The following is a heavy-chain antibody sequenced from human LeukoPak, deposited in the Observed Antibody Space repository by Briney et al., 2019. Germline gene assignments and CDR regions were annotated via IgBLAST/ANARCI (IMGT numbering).Heavy chain of an antibody. CDR1: GFTFSSFA. CDR3: ARGLQGYYYCLTGYYRGRYYFDY. J-gene: IGHJ4*02. Sequence: GGSLRLSCAASGFTFSSFAINWVRQAPGKGLEWVSVITGSGSGADYADSVKGRFTISRDNSQNTVHLQMNSLRAEDTAVYYCARGLQGYYYCLTGYYRGRYYFDYWGQGTLVTVSS. V-gene: IGHV3-23*01. D-gene: IGHD3-9*01. CDR2: ITGSGSGA.